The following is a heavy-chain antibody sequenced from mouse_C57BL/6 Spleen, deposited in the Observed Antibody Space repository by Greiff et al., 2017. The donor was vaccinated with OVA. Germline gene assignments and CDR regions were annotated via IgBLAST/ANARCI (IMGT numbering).Heavy chain of an antibody. CDR1: GYTFTDYY. Sequence: EVQLQQSGPVLVKPGASVKMSCKASGYTFTDYYMNWVKQSHGKSLEWIGVINPYNGGTSYNQKFKGKATLTVDKSSSTAYMELNSLTSEDSAVYYCARSPLDYPYAMDYWGQGTSVTVSS. V-gene: IGHV1-19*01. D-gene: IGHD2-4*01. CDR2: INPYNGGT. CDR3: ARSPLDYPYAMDY. J-gene: IGHJ4*01.